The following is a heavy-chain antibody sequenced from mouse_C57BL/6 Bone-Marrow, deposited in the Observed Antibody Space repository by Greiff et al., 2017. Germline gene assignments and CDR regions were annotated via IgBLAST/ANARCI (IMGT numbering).Heavy chain of an antibody. CDR1: VFNIKDYY. D-gene: IGHD1-1*01. V-gene: IGHV14-2*01. CDR2: IDPEDGET. CDR3: ARSPYGSSPYWYFDV. Sequence: EVKLMESGAELVKPGASVKLSCTASVFNIKDYYMHWVKQRTEQGLEWIGRIDPEDGETKYAPKFQGKATITADTSSNTAYLQLSSLTSEDTAVYYCARSPYGSSPYWYFDVWGTGTTVTVSS. J-gene: IGHJ1*03.